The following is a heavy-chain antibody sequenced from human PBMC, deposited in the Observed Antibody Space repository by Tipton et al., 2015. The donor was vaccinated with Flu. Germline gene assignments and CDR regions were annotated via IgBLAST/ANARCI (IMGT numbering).Heavy chain of an antibody. D-gene: IGHD2-2*01. CDR2: IGRSGSSI. CDR1: GFTFSDYY. Sequence: SLRLSCAASGFTFSDYYMSWIRQAPGKGLEWVSYIGRSGSSIYYADSVKGRFTISRDNSRNTLHLQMNDLRVEDTAVYYCAKRYCSSSTCYIPDAFDTWGQGTMVTVSS. V-gene: IGHV3-11*01. J-gene: IGHJ3*02. CDR3: AKRYCSSSTCYIPDAFDT.